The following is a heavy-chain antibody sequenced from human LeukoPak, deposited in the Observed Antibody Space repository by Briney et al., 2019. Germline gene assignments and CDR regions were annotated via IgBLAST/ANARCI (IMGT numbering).Heavy chain of an antibody. J-gene: IGHJ5*02. CDR1: GYTFTSYY. Sequence: ASVKVSCKASGYTFTSYYMYWARQDPGQGLEWMGIINPSGGSTSYAQKFQGRVTMTRDTSTSTVYMELSSLRSEDTAVYYCARAGRGDWFDPWGQGTLVTVSS. D-gene: IGHD1-26*01. CDR2: INPSGGST. V-gene: IGHV1-46*01. CDR3: ARAGRGDWFDP.